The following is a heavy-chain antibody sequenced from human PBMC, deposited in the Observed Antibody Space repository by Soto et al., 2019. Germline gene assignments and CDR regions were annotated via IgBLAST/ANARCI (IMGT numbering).Heavy chain of an antibody. D-gene: IGHD2-21*01. CDR3: ARREYYTGRCDC. Sequence: QLQESGPGLVKPSETLSLTCTVSGGSISSSSYYWVWIRQPPGNGLEWIGTIYYTGTTYYNPSLKSRVTISEDTSNNQFSLKLTSVTAADTAVYYCARREYYTGRCDCWGQGTLVTVSS. CDR1: GGSISSSSYY. V-gene: IGHV4-39*01. CDR2: IYYTGTT. J-gene: IGHJ4*02.